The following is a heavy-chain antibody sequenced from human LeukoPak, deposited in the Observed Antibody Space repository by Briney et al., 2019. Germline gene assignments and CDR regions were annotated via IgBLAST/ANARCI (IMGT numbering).Heavy chain of an antibody. Sequence: SETLSLTCTVSGGSISSYYWSWIRQPPGKGLEWIGYIYYSGSTNYSPSLKSRVTISVDTSKNQFSLKLSSVTAADTAVYYCARARYDSSGYYWIFDYWGQGTLVTVSS. CDR1: GGSISSYY. J-gene: IGHJ4*02. D-gene: IGHD3-22*01. V-gene: IGHV4-59*08. CDR2: IYYSGST. CDR3: ARARYDSSGYYWIFDY.